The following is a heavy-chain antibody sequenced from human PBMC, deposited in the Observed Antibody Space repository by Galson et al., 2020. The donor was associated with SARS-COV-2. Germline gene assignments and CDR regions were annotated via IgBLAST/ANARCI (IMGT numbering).Heavy chain of an antibody. J-gene: IGHJ3*02. Sequence: SETLSLTCTVSGGSISSGGYYWSWIRQHPGKGLEWIGYIYYRGSTSYNPSLKSLLTISIDTSKNQFSLNLRSVSAADTAVYYCARTQVVRGWYDAFDIWGQGTMVTVSS. CDR2: IYYRGST. V-gene: IGHV4-31*01. CDR1: GGSISSGGYY. CDR3: ARTQVVRGWYDAFDI. D-gene: IGHD6-19*01.